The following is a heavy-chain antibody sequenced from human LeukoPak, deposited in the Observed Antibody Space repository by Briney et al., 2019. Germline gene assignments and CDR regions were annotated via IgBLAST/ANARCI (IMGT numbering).Heavy chain of an antibody. CDR3: ARDAGLVDLDY. Sequence: PGGSLRLSCAASGFTVSSNYMSWVRQAPGKGLEWVSVIYSGGSTYYADSVKGRFTISRDNSKNTLYLQTNSLRAEDTAVYYCARDAGLVDLDYWGQGTLVTVSS. CDR2: IYSGGST. CDR1: GFTVSSNY. D-gene: IGHD3/OR15-3a*01. V-gene: IGHV3-66*01. J-gene: IGHJ4*02.